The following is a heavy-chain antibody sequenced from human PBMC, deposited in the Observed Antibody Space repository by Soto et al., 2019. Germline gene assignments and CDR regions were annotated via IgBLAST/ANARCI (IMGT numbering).Heavy chain of an antibody. V-gene: IGHV2-26*01. CDR3: ARIPITMVRGVPGMDV. J-gene: IGHJ6*02. Sequence: QVTLKESGPVLVKPTETLTLTCTVSGFSLSNARMGVSWIRQPPGKALEWLAHIFSNDEKSYSTSLKSRLTISKDTSKSQLVLTMTNMDPVDTATYYCARIPITMVRGVPGMDVWGQGTTVTVSS. CDR2: IFSNDEK. D-gene: IGHD3-10*01. CDR1: GFSLSNARMG.